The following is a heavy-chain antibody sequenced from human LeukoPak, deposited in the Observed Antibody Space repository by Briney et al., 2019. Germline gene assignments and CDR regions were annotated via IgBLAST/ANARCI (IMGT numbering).Heavy chain of an antibody. CDR2: ISGSGGST. J-gene: IGHJ4*02. D-gene: IGHD1-26*01. CDR1: GFTVSSNY. V-gene: IGHV3-23*01. CDR3: AKGSGSYGYYFDY. Sequence: GGSLRLSCAASGFTVSSNYMNWVRQAPGKGLEWVSAISGSGGSTYYADSVKGRFTISRDNSKNTLYLQMNSLRAEDTAVYYCAKGSGSYGYYFDYWGQGTLVTVSS.